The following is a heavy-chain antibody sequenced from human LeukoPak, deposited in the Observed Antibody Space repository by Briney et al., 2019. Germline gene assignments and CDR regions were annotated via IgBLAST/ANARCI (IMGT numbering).Heavy chain of an antibody. J-gene: IGHJ3*02. CDR3: ARVTYSSSSISLDAFDI. D-gene: IGHD6-6*01. CDR2: IYSSGST. CDR1: GGSISSYY. V-gene: IGHV4-4*07. Sequence: TSETLSLTFTVSGGSISSYYWSWIRQPAGKGLEWIGRIYSSGSTNYNPSLKSRFTMSVDTSKNQLSLKLSSVTAADTAVYYCARVTYSSSSISLDAFDIWGQGTMVTVSS.